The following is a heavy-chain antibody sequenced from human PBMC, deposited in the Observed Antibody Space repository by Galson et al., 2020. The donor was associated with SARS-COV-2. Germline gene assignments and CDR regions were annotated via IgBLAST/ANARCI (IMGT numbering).Heavy chain of an antibody. CDR2: IYYSGST. CDR1: GGSISSYY. Sequence: SETLSLTCTVSGGSISSYYWNWIRQPPGKGLEWIGYIYYSGSTNYNPSLKSRVPISVDTSKNQFSLKLSSVTAADTAVYYCARVYWARGYFDYWGQGTLVSVSS. V-gene: IGHV4-59*01. J-gene: IGHJ4*02. CDR3: ARVYWARGYFDY. D-gene: IGHD2-15*01.